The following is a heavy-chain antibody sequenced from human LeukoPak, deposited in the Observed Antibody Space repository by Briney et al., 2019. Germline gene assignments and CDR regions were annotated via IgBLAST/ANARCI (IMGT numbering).Heavy chain of an antibody. D-gene: IGHD3-3*01. J-gene: IGHJ4*02. CDR3: AKIDSYYDFWSGYSNVYYFDY. V-gene: IGHV3-23*01. CDR1: GFTFSSYA. CDR2: ISGSGGST. Sequence: GGSLRLSCAASGFTFSSYAMSWVRQAPGKGLEWVSAISGSGGSTYYADSVKGRFTISRDNSKNTLYLQMNSLRAEDTVVYYCAKIDSYYDFWSGYSNVYYFDYWGQGTLVTVSS.